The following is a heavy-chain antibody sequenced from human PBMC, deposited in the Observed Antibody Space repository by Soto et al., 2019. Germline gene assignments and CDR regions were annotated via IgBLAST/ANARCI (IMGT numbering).Heavy chain of an antibody. Sequence: GGSLRLSCAASGFTFSSYGMHWVRQAPGKGLEWVAVIWYDGSNKYYADSVKGRFTISRHNSKNTLYLQMNSLRAEDTAVYYCARGNMAGYLTWVYYYYGMDVWGQGTTVTVSS. CDR3: ARGNMAGYLTWVYYYYGMDV. D-gene: IGHD6-19*01. CDR1: GFTFSSYG. V-gene: IGHV3-30*19. CDR2: IWYDGSNK. J-gene: IGHJ6*02.